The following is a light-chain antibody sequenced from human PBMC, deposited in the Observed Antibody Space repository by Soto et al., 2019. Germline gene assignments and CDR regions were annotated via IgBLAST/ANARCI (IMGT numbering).Light chain of an antibody. CDR3: CSYAGSSTWV. Sequence: QSALTQPASVSGSPGQSITISCTGTSSDVGSDKVVSWYQQHPGKAPKLLIYEDNKWPSGVSDRFSGSKSGNTASLTISGLQAEDEADYYCCSYAGSSTWVFGGGTQVTVL. CDR2: EDN. J-gene: IGLJ3*02. V-gene: IGLV2-23*01. CDR1: SSDVGSDKV.